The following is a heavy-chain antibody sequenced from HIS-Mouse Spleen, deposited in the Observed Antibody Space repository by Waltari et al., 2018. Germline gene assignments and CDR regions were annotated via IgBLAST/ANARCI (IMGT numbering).Heavy chain of an antibody. V-gene: IGHV4-39*07. CDR2: IDYSGST. D-gene: IGHD6-13*01. CDR3: AREIPYSSSWYDWYFDL. Sequence: QLHLQESGSGLVKPSEPLSLPCPASGGSIGRRSSYWGRIRQPPGKGLEWIGSIDYSGSTYYNPSLKSRVTISVDTSKNQFSLKLSSVTAADTAVYYCAREIPYSSSWYDWYFDLWGRGTLVTVSS. J-gene: IGHJ2*01. CDR1: GGSIGRRSSY.